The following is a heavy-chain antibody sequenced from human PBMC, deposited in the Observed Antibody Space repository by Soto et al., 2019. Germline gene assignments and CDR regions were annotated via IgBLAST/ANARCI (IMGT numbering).Heavy chain of an antibody. D-gene: IGHD1-26*01. CDR3: ATWTLPLSWNWLDSAAGKFDY. J-gene: IGHJ4*02. CDR2: ISSDGNNK. CDR1: EFSFNNYA. Sequence: QVHLVESGGGVVRPGTSLRVSCSASEFSFNNYAVHWVRQAPGEGLEWVALISSDGNNKYYPDSVRGRFTISRDHSNNTVYLPMHSLRVDDTAVYYCATWTLPLSWNWLDSAAGKFDYWGQGTLVTVSS. V-gene: IGHV3-30-3*01.